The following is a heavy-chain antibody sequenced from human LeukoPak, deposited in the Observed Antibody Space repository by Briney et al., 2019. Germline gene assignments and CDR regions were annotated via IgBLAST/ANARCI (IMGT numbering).Heavy chain of an antibody. CDR3: ARALRRDGQTIDY. D-gene: IGHD5-24*01. CDR2: IHISEST. Sequence: SETLSLTCTVSGVSISSGSYYWSWIRQPAGMGLEWIGRIHISESTKYNPSLGSRVTISADTSKNQFSLKMTSVTAADTAVYYCARALRRDGQTIDYWGQGTLVTASS. J-gene: IGHJ4*02. CDR1: GVSISSGSYY. V-gene: IGHV4-61*02.